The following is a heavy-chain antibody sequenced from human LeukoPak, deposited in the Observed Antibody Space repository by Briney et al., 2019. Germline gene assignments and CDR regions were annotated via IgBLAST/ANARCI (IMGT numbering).Heavy chain of an antibody. CDR1: GYTFTSYG. D-gene: IGHD2-2*01. CDR3: ARASYCSSTSCYFPFDY. CDR2: MNPNSGNT. J-gene: IGHJ4*02. Sequence: ASVKVSCKASGYTFTSYGISWVRQAPGQGLEWMGWMNPNSGNTGYAQKFQGRVTITRNTSISTAYMELSSLRSEDTAVYYCARASYCSSTSCYFPFDYWGQGTLVTVSS. V-gene: IGHV1-8*03.